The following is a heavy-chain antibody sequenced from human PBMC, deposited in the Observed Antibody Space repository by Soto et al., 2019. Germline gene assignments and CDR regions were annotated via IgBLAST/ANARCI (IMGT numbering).Heavy chain of an antibody. D-gene: IGHD4-17*01. Sequence: PGASLRLSCAASGFTFSSYAMSWVRQAPGKGLEWVSAISGSGGSTYYADSVKGRFTISRDNSKNTLYLQMNSLRAEDTAVYYCAKVWGYYGDLYGMDVWGQGTTVTVSS. CDR2: ISGSGGST. V-gene: IGHV3-23*01. CDR1: GFTFSSYA. J-gene: IGHJ6*02. CDR3: AKVWGYYGDLYGMDV.